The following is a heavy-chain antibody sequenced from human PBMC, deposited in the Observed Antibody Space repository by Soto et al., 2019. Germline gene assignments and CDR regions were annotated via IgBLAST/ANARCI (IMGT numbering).Heavy chain of an antibody. CDR1: GFTFRTYW. CDR3: ARDGSTSWYSYDYHGMDV. Sequence: EVQLVESGGGLVQPGGSLRLSCGASGFTFRTYWLSWVRQVPGKGLEWVANINQDGSEKNYVDSVKGRFTISRDNAKNSLDLQMGRLRAEGTAPYFRARDGSTSWYSYDYHGMDVWGQGTTVTVSS. D-gene: IGHD5-18*01. CDR2: INQDGSEK. J-gene: IGHJ6*02. V-gene: IGHV3-7*04.